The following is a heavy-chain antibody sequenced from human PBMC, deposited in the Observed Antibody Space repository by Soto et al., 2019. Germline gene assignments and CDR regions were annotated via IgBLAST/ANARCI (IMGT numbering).Heavy chain of an antibody. Sequence: SETLSLTCTVSGGSISSGGYYWSWIRQHPGKGLEWIGYIYYSGSTYYNPSLKSRVTISVDTSKNQFSLKLSSVTAADTAVYYCARGVGAAAGLQKFMVADYWGQGTLVTV. V-gene: IGHV4-31*03. J-gene: IGHJ4*02. CDR3: ARGVGAAAGLQKFMVADY. CDR2: IYYSGST. CDR1: GGSISSGGYY. D-gene: IGHD6-13*01.